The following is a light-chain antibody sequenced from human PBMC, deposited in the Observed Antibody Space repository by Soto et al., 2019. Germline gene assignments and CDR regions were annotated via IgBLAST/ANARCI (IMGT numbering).Light chain of an antibody. CDR3: QHYNNWPRT. CDR2: GAS. J-gene: IGKJ1*01. Sequence: EIVMTQSPATLSVSPGERATLSCRASPSVSSNLAWYQQKPGQAPRLLIYGASTRATGIPARFSGSGSGTEFTLTISSLQSEDFAVYYCQHYNNWPRTFGQGTQVELK. CDR1: PSVSSN. V-gene: IGKV3-15*01.